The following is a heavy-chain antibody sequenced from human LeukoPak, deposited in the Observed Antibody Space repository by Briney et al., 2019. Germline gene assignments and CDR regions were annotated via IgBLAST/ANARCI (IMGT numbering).Heavy chain of an antibody. CDR1: GFTITESW. J-gene: IGHJ4*02. V-gene: IGHV3-7*01. CDR2: MKPDGSEQ. Sequence: TGGSLRLSCAAPGFTITESWMNWVRQAPGKGPEWVANMKPDGSEQYYVESVKGRFTISRDNAKNSLYLQMNSLRAEDTAVYYCARDFDYWGQGTLVTVSS. CDR3: ARDFDY.